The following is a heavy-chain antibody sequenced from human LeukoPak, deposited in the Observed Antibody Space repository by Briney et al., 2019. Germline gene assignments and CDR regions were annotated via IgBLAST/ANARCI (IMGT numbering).Heavy chain of an antibody. D-gene: IGHD3-10*01. J-gene: IGHJ5*02. V-gene: IGHV1-24*01. Sequence: PEDGETIYAQKFQGRVTMTEDTSTDTAYMELGSLRSEDTAVYYCATGDVRFGELTSWFDPWGQGTLVTVSS. CDR3: ATGDVRFGELTSWFDP. CDR2: PEDGET.